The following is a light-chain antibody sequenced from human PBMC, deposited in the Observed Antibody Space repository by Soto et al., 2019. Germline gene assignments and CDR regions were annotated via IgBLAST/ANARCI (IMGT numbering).Light chain of an antibody. CDR1: QSVSSSY. V-gene: IGKV3-20*01. CDR3: QQYGSSPWT. Sequence: EIVLTQSPGTLSLSPGERATLSCRASQSVSSSYVAWYQQKPDQAPRPLIYGASSRAIGIPDRFSGSGSGTDFTLTISRLEPEDFAVYYCQQYGSSPWTFGQGTKVEIK. J-gene: IGKJ1*01. CDR2: GAS.